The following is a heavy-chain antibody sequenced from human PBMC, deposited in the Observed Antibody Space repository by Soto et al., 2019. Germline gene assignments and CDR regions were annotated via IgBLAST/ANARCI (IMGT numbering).Heavy chain of an antibody. CDR1: GYSISSGYY. J-gene: IGHJ5*02. CDR2: IYHSGST. Sequence: PSETLSLTCAVSGYSISSGYYWGWIRQPPGKGLEWIGSIYHSGSTYYNPSLKSRVTISVDTSKNQFSLKLSSVTAADTAVYYCARARAILTWFDPWGQGTLVTVS. V-gene: IGHV4-38-2*01. D-gene: IGHD3-9*01. CDR3: ARARAILTWFDP.